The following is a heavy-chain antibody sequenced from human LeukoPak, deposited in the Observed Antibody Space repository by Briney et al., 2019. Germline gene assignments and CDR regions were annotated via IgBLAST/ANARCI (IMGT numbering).Heavy chain of an antibody. J-gene: IGHJ4*02. D-gene: IGHD3-22*01. Sequence: SETLSLTCTVSGGSISSDDYYWSWLRQHPGKGLEWIGHIYYSGTTYYNPSLKSRVSISIDTSKSQFSLRLSSVTAADTAVYYCARGPAYDSSGYYYPRGYDYWGQGTLVTVSS. CDR1: GGSISSDDYY. V-gene: IGHV4-31*03. CDR2: IYYSGTT. CDR3: ARGPAYDSSGYYYPRGYDY.